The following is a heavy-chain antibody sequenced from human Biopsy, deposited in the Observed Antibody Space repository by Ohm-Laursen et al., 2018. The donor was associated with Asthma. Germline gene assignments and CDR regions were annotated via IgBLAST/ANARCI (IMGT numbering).Heavy chain of an antibody. V-gene: IGHV1-69*01. Sequence: SSVKVSCKTPGGTFSNFAISWVRQAPGQGLEWLGGIMTVFGTTNYAQKFQGRVTITADESTSTAYMEVTSLRFEDTAIYYCARCQVGYSSGWSLLLKKIYYSGMDVWGQGTAVTVSS. J-gene: IGHJ6*02. CDR3: ARCQVGYSSGWSLLLKKIYYSGMDV. CDR1: GGTFSNFA. CDR2: IMTVFGTT. D-gene: IGHD6-19*01.